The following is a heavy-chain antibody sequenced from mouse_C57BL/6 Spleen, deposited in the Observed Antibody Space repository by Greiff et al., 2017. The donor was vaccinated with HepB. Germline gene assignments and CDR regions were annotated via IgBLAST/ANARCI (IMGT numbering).Heavy chain of an antibody. CDR3: ARTRTVGFAY. CDR2: IDPSDSYT. D-gene: IGHD1-1*01. CDR1: GYTFTSYW. V-gene: IGHV1-69*01. J-gene: IGHJ3*01. Sequence: VQLQQSGAELVMPGASVKLSCKASGYTFTSYWMHWVKQRPGQGLEWIGEIDPSDSYTNYNQKFKGKSTLTVDKSSSTAYMQLSSLTSEDSAVYYCARTRTVGFAYWGQGTLVTVSA.